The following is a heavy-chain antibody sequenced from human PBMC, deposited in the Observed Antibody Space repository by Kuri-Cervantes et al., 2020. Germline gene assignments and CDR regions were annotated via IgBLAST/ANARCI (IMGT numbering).Heavy chain of an antibody. CDR2: ISYDGSNK. CDR1: GFTFSSYG. Sequence: LSLTCAASGFTFSSYGMHWVRQAPGKGLEWVAVISYDGSNKYYADSVKGRFTISRDNSKNTLYLQMNSLRAEDTAVYYCARDKGIYDPSGVRGYYFDYWGQGTLVTVSS. D-gene: IGHD3-22*01. J-gene: IGHJ4*02. CDR3: ARDKGIYDPSGVRGYYFDY. V-gene: IGHV3-30*03.